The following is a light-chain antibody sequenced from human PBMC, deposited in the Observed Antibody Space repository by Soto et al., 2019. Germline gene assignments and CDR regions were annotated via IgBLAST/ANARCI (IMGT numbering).Light chain of an antibody. Sequence: EIVLTQSPATLSLSPGERATLSCRASQSVSSYLAWYQQKPGQAPRLLIYDASIRATGIPARFSGSGSGIDFALTISCLWPEDFAVSYCQQRYWPRTFGQATKVEIK. V-gene: IGKV3-11*01. CDR3: QQRYWPRT. J-gene: IGKJ1*01. CDR1: QSVSSY. CDR2: DAS.